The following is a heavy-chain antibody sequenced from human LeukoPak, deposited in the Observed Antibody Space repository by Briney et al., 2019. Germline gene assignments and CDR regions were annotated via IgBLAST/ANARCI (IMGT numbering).Heavy chain of an antibody. CDR3: AKDPYDYYDSSGYYYEPYFDY. Sequence: HAGGSLRLSCAASGFTFSSYAMSWVRQAPGKGLEWVSAISGSGGSTYYADSVKGRFTISRDNSKNTLYLQMNSLRAEDTAVYYCAKDPYDYYDSSGYYYEPYFDYWGQGTLVTVSS. V-gene: IGHV3-23*01. J-gene: IGHJ4*02. CDR1: GFTFSSYA. CDR2: ISGSGGST. D-gene: IGHD3-22*01.